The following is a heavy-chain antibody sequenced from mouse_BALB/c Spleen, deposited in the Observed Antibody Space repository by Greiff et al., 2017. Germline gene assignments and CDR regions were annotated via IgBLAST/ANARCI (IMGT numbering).Heavy chain of an antibody. V-gene: IGHV5-15*02. CDR1: GFTFSDYG. CDR3: ARALGRYYYAMDY. D-gene: IGHD4-1*01. Sequence: EVQGVESGGGLVQPGGSRKLSCAASGFTFSDYGMAWVRQAPGKGLEWVAFISNLAYSIYYADTVTGRFTISRENAKNTLYLEMSSLRSEDTAMYYCARALGRYYYAMDYWGQGTSVTVSS. J-gene: IGHJ4*01. CDR2: ISNLAYSI.